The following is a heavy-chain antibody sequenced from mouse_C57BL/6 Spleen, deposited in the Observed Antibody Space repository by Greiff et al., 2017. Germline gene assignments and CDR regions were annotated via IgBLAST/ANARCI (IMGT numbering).Heavy chain of an antibody. J-gene: IGHJ4*01. CDR2: INPYNGGT. V-gene: IGHV1-19*01. Sequence: VQLKESGPVLVKPGASVKMSCKASGYTFTDYYMNWVKQSHGKSLEWIGVINPYNGGTSYNQKFKGKATLTVDKSSSTAYMELNSLTSEDSAVYYCASTYGSSPYYAMDYWGQGTSVTVSS. CDR3: ASTYGSSPYYAMDY. CDR1: GYTFTDYY. D-gene: IGHD1-1*01.